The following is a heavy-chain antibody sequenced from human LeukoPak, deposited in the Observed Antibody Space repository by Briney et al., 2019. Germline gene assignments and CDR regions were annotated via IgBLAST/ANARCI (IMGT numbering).Heavy chain of an antibody. V-gene: IGHV3-21*01. CDR2: ISSSSTYL. Sequence: GGPLSLSRAASRFTFCIYSMHWVRHAPGKGLEWVSSISSSSTYLHYADSVKGRLTISRDNAKNSLSLQMNSLRAEDTAVYYCARDLSVTGTYWFDPWGQGTLVTVSS. J-gene: IGHJ5*02. CDR1: RFTFCIYS. D-gene: IGHD6-19*01. CDR3: ARDLSVTGTYWFDP.